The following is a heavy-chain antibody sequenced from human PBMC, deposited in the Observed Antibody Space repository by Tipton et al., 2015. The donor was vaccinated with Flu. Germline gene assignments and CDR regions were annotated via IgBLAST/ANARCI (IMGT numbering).Heavy chain of an antibody. V-gene: IGHV3-7*01. CDR3: AKAMGTFDFLTGYYSSFDF. D-gene: IGHD3-9*01. Sequence: LSLTCAASGFTFSSYEMNWVRQAPGKGLEWVANINEDGSTTYYVDAVKGRFTISRDNARNSVFLQMNSLTTEDTAVYYCAKAMGTFDFLTGYYSSFDFWGQGSLVTVSS. CDR1: GFTFSSYE. CDR2: INEDGSTT. J-gene: IGHJ4*02.